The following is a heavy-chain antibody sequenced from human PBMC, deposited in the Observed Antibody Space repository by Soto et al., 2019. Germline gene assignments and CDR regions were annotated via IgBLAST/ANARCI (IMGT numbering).Heavy chain of an antibody. CDR1: GFTFSSYA. Sequence: GGSLSLSCAASGFTFSSYAMSWVRQAPGKGLEWVSAISGSGGSTYYADSVKGRFTISRDNSKNTLYLQMNSLRAEDTAVYYCARDLAMVRGVTLYYYYGMDVWGQGTTVTVSS. D-gene: IGHD3-10*01. J-gene: IGHJ6*02. V-gene: IGHV3-23*01. CDR3: ARDLAMVRGVTLYYYYGMDV. CDR2: ISGSGGST.